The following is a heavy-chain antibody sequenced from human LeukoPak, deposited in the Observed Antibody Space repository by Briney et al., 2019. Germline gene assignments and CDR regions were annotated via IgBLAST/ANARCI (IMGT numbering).Heavy chain of an antibody. D-gene: IGHD3-22*01. CDR3: AGTYYYDSSGYYPAFDY. CDR1: GYSFTDYA. CDR2: INAANGST. J-gene: IGHJ4*02. Sequence: ASVKVSCKASGYSFTDYAMHWVRQAPGQRLEWMGWINAANGSTKYSQNFQGRVTITGDTSASTAYMELSSLRSEDTAVYYCAGTYYYDSSGYYPAFDYWGQGTLVTVSS. V-gene: IGHV1-3*01.